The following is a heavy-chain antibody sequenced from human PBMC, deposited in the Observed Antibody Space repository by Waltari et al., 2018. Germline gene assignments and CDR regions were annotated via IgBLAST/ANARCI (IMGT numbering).Heavy chain of an antibody. Sequence: QVQLQQWGAGLLKPSETLSLTCAVYGGSFSGYYWRWIRQPPGKGLAWIGEINHSGSTNYNPSLKSRVTISVDTSKNQFSLKLSSVTAADTAVYYCARRNSSGWYRPYTFDYWGQGTLVTVSS. CDR3: ARRNSSGWYRPYTFDY. CDR1: GGSFSGYY. D-gene: IGHD6-19*01. CDR2: INHSGST. J-gene: IGHJ4*02. V-gene: IGHV4-34*01.